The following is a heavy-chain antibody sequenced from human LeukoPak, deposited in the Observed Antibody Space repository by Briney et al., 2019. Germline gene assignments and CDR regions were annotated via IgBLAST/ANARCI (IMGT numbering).Heavy chain of an antibody. CDR3: ARDSVTAAPYGMDA. V-gene: IGHV3-23*01. Sequence: PGGSLRLSCAASGFTFSSYAMSWVRQAPGKGLEWVSAISGSGGSTYYADSVKGRFTISRDNVKNSVYLQMNSLRAEDTAVYYCARDSVTAAPYGMDAWGQGTTVTVSS. CDR1: GFTFSSYA. CDR2: ISGSGGST. J-gene: IGHJ6*02. D-gene: IGHD2-21*02.